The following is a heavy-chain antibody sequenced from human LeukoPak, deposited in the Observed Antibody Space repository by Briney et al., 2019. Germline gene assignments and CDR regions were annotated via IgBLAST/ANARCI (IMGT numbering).Heavy chain of an antibody. CDR3: ARDPYSGSYGNYYYYFMDV. D-gene: IGHD1-26*01. V-gene: IGHV3-23*01. CDR1: GITFSGSG. CDR2: ISGSGSNT. J-gene: IGHJ6*03. Sequence: GGSLRLSCAASGITFSGSGMSWVRQAPGKGLEWVSTISGSGSNTHYADSVKGRFTISRDNAKNSLYLQMNSLRAEDTAVYYCARDPYSGSYGNYYYYFMDVWGKGTTVTISS.